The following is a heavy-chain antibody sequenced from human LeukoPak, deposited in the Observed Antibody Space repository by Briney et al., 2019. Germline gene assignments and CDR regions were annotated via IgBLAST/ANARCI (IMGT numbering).Heavy chain of an antibody. CDR1: GGTFSSYA. CDR3: ARGHSRIVVVIANTALDY. CDR2: IIPIFGTA. D-gene: IGHD2-21*01. J-gene: IGHJ4*02. Sequence: ASVKVSCKASGGTFSSYAISWVRQAPGQGLEWMGGIIPIFGTANYAQKFQGRVTITADESTSTAYMELSSLRSEDTAVYYCARGHSRIVVVIANTALDYWGQGTLVTVSS. V-gene: IGHV1-69*13.